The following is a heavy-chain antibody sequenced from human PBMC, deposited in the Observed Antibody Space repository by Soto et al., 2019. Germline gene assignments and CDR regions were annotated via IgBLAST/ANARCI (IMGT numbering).Heavy chain of an antibody. J-gene: IGHJ6*02. D-gene: IGHD3-9*01. V-gene: IGHV1-69*06. CDR2: IIPIFGTA. CDR1: GGTFSSYA. Sequence: ASVKVSCKASGGTFSSYAISWVRQAPGQGLEWMGGIIPIFGTANYAQKFQGRVTITADKSTSTAYMELSSLRSEDTAVYYCARDIRRTGYRYYYYGIDVCGRGTTVTVSS. CDR3: ARDIRRTGYRYYYYGIDV.